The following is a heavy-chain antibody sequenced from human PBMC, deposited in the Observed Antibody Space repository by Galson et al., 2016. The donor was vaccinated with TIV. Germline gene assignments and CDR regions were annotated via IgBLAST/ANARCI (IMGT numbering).Heavy chain of an antibody. CDR3: ARQSLAVAGAPFDP. Sequence: SETLSLTCTVSGGSISSYYWSWIRQPAGKGLEWIGHIYSSGSTKYNTSLKSRVTMSVDTSKNQFSLNLKSVTAADTAVYYCARQSLAVAGAPFDPWGQGTLVTVS. CDR1: GGSISSYY. CDR2: IYSSGST. V-gene: IGHV4-4*07. D-gene: IGHD6-19*01. J-gene: IGHJ5*02.